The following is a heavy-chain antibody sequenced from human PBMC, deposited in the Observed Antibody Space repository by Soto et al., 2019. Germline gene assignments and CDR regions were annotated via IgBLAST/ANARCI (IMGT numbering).Heavy chain of an antibody. J-gene: IGHJ4*02. V-gene: IGHV1-18*01. D-gene: IGHD3-10*01. CDR3: ARDTSRGEYDC. CDR2: INVYNGNT. Sequence: QVQLEQSGAEVKKPGASVKVSCKASGYTFTSYGISWVRQAPGQGLEWMGWINVYNGNTNYAQKLQGRVTMTTDTSTSTAYLDLRSLRSDDTAVYFCARDTSRGEYDCWGQGTLVTVSS. CDR1: GYTFTSYG.